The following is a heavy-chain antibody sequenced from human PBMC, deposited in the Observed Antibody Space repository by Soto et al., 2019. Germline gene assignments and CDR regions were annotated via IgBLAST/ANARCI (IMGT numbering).Heavy chain of an antibody. CDR1: GLSLRSFT. Sequence: GPLWLTSAASGLSLRSFTMTWVRQAPGRGLEWVSTISSNGAYIYYTDSLRGRFTISRDNSGNSLHLQTNSPTAEDAAVYYCTRDPSRDSSAGGSFDPWGPGTLVTVSS. D-gene: IGHD6-13*01. V-gene: IGHV3-21*01. J-gene: IGHJ5*02. CDR2: ISSNGAYI. CDR3: TRDPSRDSSAGGSFDP.